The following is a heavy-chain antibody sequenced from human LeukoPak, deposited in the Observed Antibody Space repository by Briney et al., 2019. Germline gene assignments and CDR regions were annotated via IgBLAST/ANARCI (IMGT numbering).Heavy chain of an antibody. CDR2: ISYDGSNK. J-gene: IGHJ4*02. CDR3: ARAQSGLAAMALSDY. D-gene: IGHD5-18*01. Sequence: PGGSLRLSCAASGFTFSSYAMHWVRQAPGKGLEWVAVISYDGSNKYYADSVKGRFTISRDNSKNTLYLQMNSLRAEDTAVYYCARAQSGLAAMALSDYWGQGTLVTVSS. CDR1: GFTFSSYA. V-gene: IGHV3-30-3*01.